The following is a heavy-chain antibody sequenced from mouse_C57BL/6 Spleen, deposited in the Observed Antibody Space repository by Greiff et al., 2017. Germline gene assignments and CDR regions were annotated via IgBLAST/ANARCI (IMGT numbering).Heavy chain of an antibody. Sequence: QVQLKQSGPGLVQPSQSLSITCTVSGFSLTSYGVHWVRQSPGKGLEWLGVIWSGGSTDYNAAFMSRLSITKDNAKSHVYFKMNSLQADDTAIYYCAKNGRWLLDDYAMDYWGQGTSVTVAS. V-gene: IGHV2-5*01. CDR3: AKNGRWLLDDYAMDY. CDR2: IWSGGST. J-gene: IGHJ4*01. D-gene: IGHD2-3*01. CDR1: GFSLTSYG.